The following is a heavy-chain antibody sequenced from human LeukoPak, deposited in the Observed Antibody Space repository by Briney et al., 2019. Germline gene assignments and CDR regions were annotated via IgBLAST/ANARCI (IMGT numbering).Heavy chain of an antibody. CDR2: INVITGYI. J-gene: IGHJ3*02. D-gene: IGHD1-26*01. V-gene: IGHV3-21*01. Sequence: GGSLRLSCAASGFSFENYNMNWVRQAPGKGLEWVAYINVITGYIYYADSLKGRFTISRDNAKKSLFLEMNSLRVGDTAVYYCARDRSGSSSVDDAFDIWGQGIMVTVSS. CDR1: GFSFENYN. CDR3: ARDRSGSSSVDDAFDI.